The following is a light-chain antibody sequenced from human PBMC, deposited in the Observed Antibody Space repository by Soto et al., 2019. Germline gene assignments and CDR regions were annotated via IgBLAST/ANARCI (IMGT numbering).Light chain of an antibody. V-gene: IGLV2-14*03. Sequence: QAVVTQPASVSGSPGQSITISCTGTSNDIGPYNYVSWYQQHPGKAPKLLIYDVTNRASGVSDRFSGSKSGRTASLTISGLQAEDEADYCSSYTSIIAVVFGGGTKVTVL. CDR1: SNDIGPYNY. CDR2: DVT. CDR3: SSYTSIIAVV. J-gene: IGLJ2*01.